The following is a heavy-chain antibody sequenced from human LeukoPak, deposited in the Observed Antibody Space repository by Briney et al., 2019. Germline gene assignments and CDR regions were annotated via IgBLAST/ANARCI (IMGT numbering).Heavy chain of an antibody. D-gene: IGHD3-10*01. V-gene: IGHV4-31*03. J-gene: IGHJ4*02. CDR1: GGSISSADYY. Sequence: SETLSLTCSVSGGSISSADYYWSWIRQHPEKGLEWIGCIAYTGSTYYNPPLKSRVSISADTSTNQFSLKLSSVTAADTAVYYCTLMLRGVIDWGQGTLVTVSS. CDR2: IAYTGST. CDR3: TLMLRGVID.